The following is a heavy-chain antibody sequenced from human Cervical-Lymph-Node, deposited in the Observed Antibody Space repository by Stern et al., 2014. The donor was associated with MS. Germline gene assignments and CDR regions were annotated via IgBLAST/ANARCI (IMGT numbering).Heavy chain of an antibody. V-gene: IGHV1-69*01. CDR3: AREDCSGGSCYSGFDY. CDR2: IIPIFGTA. Sequence: VKLVQSGAEVKKPGSSVKVSCKASGGTFSSYAISWVRQAPGQGLEWMGGIIPIFGTANYAQKFQGRVTITADESTSTAYMELSSLRSEDTAVYYCAREDCSGGSCYSGFDYWGQGTLVTVSS. CDR1: GGTFSSYA. J-gene: IGHJ4*02. D-gene: IGHD2-15*01.